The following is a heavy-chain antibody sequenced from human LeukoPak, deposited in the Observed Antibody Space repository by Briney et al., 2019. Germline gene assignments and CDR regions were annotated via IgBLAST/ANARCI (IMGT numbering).Heavy chain of an antibody. J-gene: IGHJ4*02. Sequence: SETLSLTCTVSGGSISSYYWSWIRQPPGKGLEWIGYIYYSGSTNYNPSLKSRVTISVDTSKNQFSLKLSSVTAADTAVYYCASSPIVVVPAAIAHFDYWGQGTLVTVS. CDR3: ASSPIVVVPAAIAHFDY. D-gene: IGHD2-2*02. CDR1: GGSISSYY. V-gene: IGHV4-59*01. CDR2: IYYSGST.